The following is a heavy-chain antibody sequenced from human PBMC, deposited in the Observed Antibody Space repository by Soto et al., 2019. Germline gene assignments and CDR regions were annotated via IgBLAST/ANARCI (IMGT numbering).Heavy chain of an antibody. CDR3: ARGRWYCSSTSCSKGRYYYYYGMDV. J-gene: IGHJ6*02. D-gene: IGHD2-2*01. Sequence: QVQLQQWGAGLLKPSETLSLTCAVYGGSFSGYYWSWIRQPPGKGLEWIGEINHRGSTNYNPSLKSRVTISVDTSKNQFSLKLSSVTAADTAVYYCARGRWYCSSTSCSKGRYYYYYGMDVWGQGTTVTVSS. V-gene: IGHV4-34*01. CDR1: GGSFSGYY. CDR2: INHRGST.